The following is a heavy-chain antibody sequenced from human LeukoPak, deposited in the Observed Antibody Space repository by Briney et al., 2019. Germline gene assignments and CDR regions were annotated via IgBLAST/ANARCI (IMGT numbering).Heavy chain of an antibody. CDR2: ISPHNGDT. D-gene: IGHD6-13*01. J-gene: IGHJ4*02. CDR1: GYTFTSYG. CDR3: AGVRAAAGIYYSDY. Sequence: ASVKVSCKASGYTFTSYGISWVRQAPGQGLEWMGWISPHNGDTNYVQNLRGRVTMTTDTSTSTAYMELRSLRCDDTAVYYCAGVRAAAGIYYSDYWGQGTLVTVSS. V-gene: IGHV1-18*01.